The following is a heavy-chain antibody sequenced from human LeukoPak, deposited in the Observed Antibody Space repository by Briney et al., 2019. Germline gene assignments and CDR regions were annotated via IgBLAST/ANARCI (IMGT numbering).Heavy chain of an antibody. V-gene: IGHV4-59*12. CDR1: GASISTYY. CDR3: VRGIVGTTRHFDI. J-gene: IGHJ4*02. D-gene: IGHD1-26*01. Sequence: PSETLSLTCTVAGASISTYYRSWIRQPPGKGLEWIGDINYSGSTNYNPSLKSRVSLSVDTSKNQFSLKLRSVTDADTAVYYCVRGIVGTTRHFDIWGQGTLVTVSS. CDR2: INYSGST.